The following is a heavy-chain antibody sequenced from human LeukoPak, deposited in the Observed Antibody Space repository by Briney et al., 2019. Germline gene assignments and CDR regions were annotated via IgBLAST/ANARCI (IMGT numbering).Heavy chain of an antibody. CDR3: ARGPRITMVRGGQWYYYMDV. D-gene: IGHD3-10*01. V-gene: IGHV3-23*01. CDR2: ISGSGGNT. Sequence: GGSLRLSCAASGFTFSSHGMNRVRQAPGKGLEWVSGISGSGGNTYYADSVKGRFTISRDNSKNTLYLQMNSLRAEDTAVYYCARGPRITMVRGGQWYYYMDVWGKGTTVTISS. CDR1: GFTFSSHG. J-gene: IGHJ6*03.